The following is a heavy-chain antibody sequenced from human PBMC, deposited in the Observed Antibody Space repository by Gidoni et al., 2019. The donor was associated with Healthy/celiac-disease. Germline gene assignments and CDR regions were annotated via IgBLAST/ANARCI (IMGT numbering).Heavy chain of an antibody. V-gene: IGHV4-34*01. J-gene: IGHJ4*02. CDR1: GGSFSGYY. D-gene: IGHD1-26*01. CDR3: ARGGSGSYPIDY. Sequence: QVQLQQWGAGLLKPSETLSLTCAVSGGSFSGYYWSWIRQPPGKGLDWIGKSNHSGGTNYNPSLMSRVTISVDTSKNQFSLKLSSVTAADTAVYYCARGGSGSYPIDYWGQGTLVTVSS. CDR2: SNHSGGT.